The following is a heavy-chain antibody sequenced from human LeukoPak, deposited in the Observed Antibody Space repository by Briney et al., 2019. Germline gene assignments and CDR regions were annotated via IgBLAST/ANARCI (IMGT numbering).Heavy chain of an antibody. J-gene: IGHJ4*02. V-gene: IGHV3-21*01. CDR2: ISTSSSYI. CDR3: ARRAGAYSHPYDY. D-gene: IGHD4/OR15-4a*01. CDR1: GFTFSSYS. Sequence: GGSLRLSCAASGFTFSSYSMNWVRQAPGKGLEWVSSISTSSSYIHYADSVKGRFTISRDNAKNSLYLQMNSRRAEDTAVYYCARRAGAYSHPYDYWGQGTLVTVSS.